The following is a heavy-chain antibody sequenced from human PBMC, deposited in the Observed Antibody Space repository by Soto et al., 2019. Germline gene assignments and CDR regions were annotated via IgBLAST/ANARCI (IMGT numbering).Heavy chain of an antibody. Sequence: GGSLRLSCAASGFTFSSYWMSWVRQAPGKGLEWVANIKQDGSEKYYVDSVKGRFTISRDNAKNSLYLQMNSLRAEDTAVYYCVRDGEQQLRNYYGMDVWGQGTTVTVSS. D-gene: IGHD6-13*01. CDR2: IKQDGSEK. V-gene: IGHV3-7*01. J-gene: IGHJ6*02. CDR3: VRDGEQQLRNYYGMDV. CDR1: GFTFSSYW.